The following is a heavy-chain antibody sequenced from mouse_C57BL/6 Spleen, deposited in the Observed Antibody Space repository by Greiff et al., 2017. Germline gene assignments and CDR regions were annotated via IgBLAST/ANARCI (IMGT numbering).Heavy chain of an antibody. J-gene: IGHJ2*01. CDR3: ARGNSYNYFDY. D-gene: IGHD2-1*01. CDR1: GYTFTSCW. CDR2: IDPSDSET. V-gene: IGHV1-52*01. Sequence: QVQLQQPGAELVRPGSSVKLSCKASGYTFTSCWMHWVKQRPIQGLEWIGNIDPSDSETHYNQKFKDKATLTVDKSSSTAYMQLSSLTSEDSAVYYCARGNSYNYFDYWGQGTTLTVSS.